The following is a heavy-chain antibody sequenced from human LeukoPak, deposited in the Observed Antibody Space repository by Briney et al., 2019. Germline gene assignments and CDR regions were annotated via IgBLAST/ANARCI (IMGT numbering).Heavy chain of an antibody. D-gene: IGHD3-10*01. Sequence: PSETLSLTCTVSGGSISSSSYYWGWIRQPPGKGLEWIGSIYYSGRTYHNPSLKSRVTISVDTSKNQFSLKLSSVTAADTAVYYCARSDTLLWFGELNYWGQGTLVTVSS. CDR2: IYYSGRT. CDR3: ARSDTLLWFGELNY. J-gene: IGHJ4*02. CDR1: GGSISSSSYY. V-gene: IGHV4-39*01.